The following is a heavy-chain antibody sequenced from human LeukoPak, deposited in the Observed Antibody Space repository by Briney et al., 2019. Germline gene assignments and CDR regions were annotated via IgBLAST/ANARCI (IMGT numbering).Heavy chain of an antibody. D-gene: IGHD3-22*01. CDR2: IKHSGST. CDR1: GGSFSGYY. V-gene: IGHV4-34*01. CDR3: ARGPYSYDSSGAFDI. Sequence: SETLSLTCAVYGGSFSGYYWSWIRQPPGKGLEWIGEIKHSGSTNYNPSLKSRVTISVDTSKNQFSLKLSSVTAADTAVYFCARGPYSYDSSGAFDIWGQGTMVTVSS. J-gene: IGHJ3*02.